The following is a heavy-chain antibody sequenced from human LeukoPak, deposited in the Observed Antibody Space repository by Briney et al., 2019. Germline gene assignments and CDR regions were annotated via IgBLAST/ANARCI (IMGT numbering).Heavy chain of an antibody. V-gene: IGHV3-74*03. D-gene: IGHD6-13*01. CDR3: ARYSSRSSFDY. CDR1: GFTFSNYW. J-gene: IGHJ4*02. Sequence: PGGSLRLSCAASGFTFSNYWMHWVRRAPGKGLLWVSRIKNDGTTTTYADSVKGRFTISRDNAKNTLYLEMNSLRAEDTAVYYCARYSSRSSFDYWGQGTLVTVSS. CDR2: IKNDGTTT.